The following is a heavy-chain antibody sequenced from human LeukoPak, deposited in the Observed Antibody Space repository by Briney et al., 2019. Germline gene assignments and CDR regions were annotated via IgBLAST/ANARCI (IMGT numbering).Heavy chain of an antibody. J-gene: IGHJ4*02. D-gene: IGHD4-17*01. V-gene: IGHV1-2*04. CDR3: ARGPSYGDYVDY. Sequence: ASVNVSCKASGYTFTVYYMHWVRQAPGQGLEWMGWINPNSGGTNYAQKFQGWVTMTRDTSISTAYMELSRLRSDDTAVYYCARGPSYGDYVDYWGQGTLVTVSS. CDR2: INPNSGGT. CDR1: GYTFTVYY.